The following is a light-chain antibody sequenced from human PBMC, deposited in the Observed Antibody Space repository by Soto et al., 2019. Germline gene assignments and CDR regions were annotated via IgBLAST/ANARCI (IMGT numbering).Light chain of an antibody. CDR3: QQYGSSPIT. CDR1: QFVSTRS. V-gene: IGKV3-20*01. Sequence: EIVLTQSPGTLSLSPGESATLLCRASQFVSTRSLAWYQQKPGQAPRLLIYGASTRATGIPDRFSSSGSGTDFTLTITPLDPEDFVVYFCQQYGSSPITFGQGTRLEIK. J-gene: IGKJ5*01. CDR2: GAS.